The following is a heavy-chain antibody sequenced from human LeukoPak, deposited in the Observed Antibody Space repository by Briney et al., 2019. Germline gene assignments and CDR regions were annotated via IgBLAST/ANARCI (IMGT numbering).Heavy chain of an antibody. V-gene: IGHV3-33*01. D-gene: IGHD1-26*01. Sequence: GGSLRLSCAASGFTFSSYGMHWVRQAPGKGLERVAVIWYDGSIKYYADSVKGRFTISRDNPKSTLYLQMNSLRAEDTAVYYCARVGSGSYFLDGFDIWGQGTMVTVSS. CDR1: GFTFSSYG. J-gene: IGHJ3*02. CDR2: IWYDGSIK. CDR3: ARVGSGSYFLDGFDI.